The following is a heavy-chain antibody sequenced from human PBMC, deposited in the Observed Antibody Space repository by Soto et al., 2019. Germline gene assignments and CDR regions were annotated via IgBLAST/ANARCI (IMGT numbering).Heavy chain of an antibody. D-gene: IGHD3-22*01. Sequence: GGSLRLSCVASGFTFSDYYMSWIRQAPGKGLEWVSYISSSSSYTNYADSVKGRFTISRDNAKNSLYLQMNSLRAEDTAVYYCARDQLYYNDISGRPLNAFDVWGQGTMVTVS. CDR1: GFTFSDYY. V-gene: IGHV3-11*05. J-gene: IGHJ3*01. CDR2: ISSSSSYT. CDR3: ARDQLYYNDISGRPLNAFDV.